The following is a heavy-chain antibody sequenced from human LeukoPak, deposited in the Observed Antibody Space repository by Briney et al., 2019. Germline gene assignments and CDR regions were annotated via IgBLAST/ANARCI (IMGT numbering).Heavy chain of an antibody. D-gene: IGHD3-22*01. CDR3: AKDNSGYYYDTFHI. CDR1: GFTFSSYA. V-gene: IGHV3-30*18. CDR2: ISYDGSNK. Sequence: GSLRLSCAASGFTFSSYAMSWVRQAPGKGLEWVAVISYDGSNKDYVDSVKGRFTISRDNSKNTLYLQMNSLRAEDTAVYYCAKDNSGYYYDTFHIWGQGTMVTVSS. J-gene: IGHJ3*02.